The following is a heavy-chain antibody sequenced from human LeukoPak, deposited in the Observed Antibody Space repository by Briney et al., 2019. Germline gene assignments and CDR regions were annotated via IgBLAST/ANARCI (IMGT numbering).Heavy chain of an antibody. J-gene: IGHJ4*02. CDR1: GFTFSSYS. D-gene: IGHD6-19*01. Sequence: GGSLRLSCAASGFTFSSYSMHWVRQAPGKGLEWVSSTSGTSNYIYYGDSVKGRFTISRDDAKNSQYLQMNSLRAEDTAVYYCASSGRIAVAFFDYWDQGILVTVS. CDR2: TSGTSNYI. V-gene: IGHV3-21*01. CDR3: ASSGRIAVAFFDY.